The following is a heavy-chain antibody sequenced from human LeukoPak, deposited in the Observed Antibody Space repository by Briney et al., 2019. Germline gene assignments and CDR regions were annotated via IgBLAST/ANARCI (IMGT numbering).Heavy chain of an antibody. V-gene: IGHV4-39*07. Sequence: SETLSPTCTVSGGSINSSSYYWGWIRQPPGKGLEWIGSIFYSGSTYYNPSLKSRVTISVDSSKNQFSLKLPSVTGADTAVYYCARGRSSYYDSSGRRWFDPWGQGTLVTVSS. J-gene: IGHJ5*02. CDR1: GGSINSSSYY. CDR3: ARGRSSYYDSSGRRWFDP. CDR2: IFYSGST. D-gene: IGHD3-22*01.